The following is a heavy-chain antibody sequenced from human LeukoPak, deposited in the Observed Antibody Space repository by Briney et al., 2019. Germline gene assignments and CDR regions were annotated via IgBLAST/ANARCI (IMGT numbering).Heavy chain of an antibody. V-gene: IGHV4-59*01. J-gene: IGHJ3*02. CDR2: VYYSGGT. D-gene: IGHD3-3*01. Sequence: SETLSLTCAVSGGSTSGYHWSWMRQPPGKGLEWIGYVYYSGGTNYNPPLRSRVTISIDTSQNQFSLKLSSVTTADTAVYYCARYDFQSGSHDAFDIWGQGTMVTVSS. CDR3: ARYDFQSGSHDAFDI. CDR1: GGSTSGYH.